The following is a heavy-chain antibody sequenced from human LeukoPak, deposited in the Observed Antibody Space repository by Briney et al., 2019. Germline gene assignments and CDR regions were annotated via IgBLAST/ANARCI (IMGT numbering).Heavy chain of an antibody. CDR1: DGSLINYY. J-gene: IGHJ4*02. CDR3: GIFMDVVPGSMS. V-gene: IGHV4-34*01. Sequence: SETLTLTCGVYDGSLINYYCHWIRQAPGKGLEWIGEISHGGITKHNPSLKSRVTMSQDTSKRQFSLKMNSMTAADTGVYYCGIFMDVVPGSMSWGLGTLVTVSS. D-gene: IGHD2-2*01. CDR2: ISHGGIT.